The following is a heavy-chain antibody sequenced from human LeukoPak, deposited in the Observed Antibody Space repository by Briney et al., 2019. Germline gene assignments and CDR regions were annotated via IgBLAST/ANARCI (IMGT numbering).Heavy chain of an antibody. J-gene: IGHJ6*02. D-gene: IGHD2-2*01. CDR2: IYPGDSDT. CDR1: GYSFTSYW. CDR3: ARRDGYCSSTSCYADYYYGMDV. Sequence: GESLKISCKGSGYSFTSYWIGWVRQMPGKGLEWMGIIYPGDSDTTYSPSFQGQVTVSADKSISTAYLQWSSLKASDTAMYYCARRDGYCSSTSCYADYYYGMDVWGQGTTVTVSS. V-gene: IGHV5-51*01.